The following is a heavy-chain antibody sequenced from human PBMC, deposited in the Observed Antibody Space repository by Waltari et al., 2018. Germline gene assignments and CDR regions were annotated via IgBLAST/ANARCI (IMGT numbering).Heavy chain of an antibody. CDR1: NFYISNGYY. D-gene: IGHD3-10*01. V-gene: IGHV4-38-2*02. Sequence: QVQLQESGPGLVKPSETLSLTCAVSNFYISNGYYWGWMRQPPVKGLEWIGSMYYRGTTYYNPSLKGRVTISVDTSKNNLFLNLNSVTAADTAVYYCARDVEGDGVLYGSPRRFDYWGQGILVTVSS. CDR3: ARDVEGDGVLYGSPRRFDY. CDR2: MYYRGTT. J-gene: IGHJ4*02.